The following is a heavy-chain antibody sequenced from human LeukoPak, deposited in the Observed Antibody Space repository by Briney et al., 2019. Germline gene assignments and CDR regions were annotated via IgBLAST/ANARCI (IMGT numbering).Heavy chain of an antibody. D-gene: IGHD3-22*01. V-gene: IGHV1-2*02. CDR1: GYTVTGYY. J-gene: IGHJ3*02. Sequence: ASVKVSCKASGYTVTGYYMHWLRQAPGQGLESMGWINPNSGGTNYAQKFQGRVTMTRDTSISTAYMELSRLRSDDTAVYYCAREYYDSSGSHAVDIWGQGTMVTVSS. CDR2: INPNSGGT. CDR3: AREYYDSSGSHAVDI.